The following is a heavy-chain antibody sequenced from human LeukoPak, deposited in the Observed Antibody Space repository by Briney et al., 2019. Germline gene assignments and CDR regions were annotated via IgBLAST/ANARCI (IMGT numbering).Heavy chain of an antibody. CDR3: ARGPLNSSSWYSLVVRRPPNKYFDY. D-gene: IGHD6-13*01. J-gene: IGHJ4*02. CDR1: GDSVSSNSAA. V-gene: IGHV6-1*01. Sequence: SQTLSLTCAISGDSVSSNSAAWNWIRQSPSRGLEWLGRTYYRSKWYNDYAVSVKSRITINPDTSKNQFSLQLNSVTPEDTAVYYCARGPLNSSSWYSLVVRRPPNKYFDYWGQGTLVTVSS. CDR2: TYYRSKWYN.